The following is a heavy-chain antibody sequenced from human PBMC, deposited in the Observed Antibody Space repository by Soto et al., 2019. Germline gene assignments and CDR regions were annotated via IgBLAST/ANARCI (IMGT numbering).Heavy chain of an antibody. V-gene: IGHV4-31*02. CDR1: GGSISSGGYY. Sequence: PLSLTCTVSGGSISSGGYYWSWIRQHPGKGLEWIGYIYYSGSTYYNPSLKSRVTISVDTSKNQFSLKLSSVTAADTAVYYCARVGYIAADPTPFDYWGQGTQVTVSS. J-gene: IGHJ4*02. D-gene: IGHD6-13*01. CDR2: IYYSGST. CDR3: ARVGYIAADPTPFDY.